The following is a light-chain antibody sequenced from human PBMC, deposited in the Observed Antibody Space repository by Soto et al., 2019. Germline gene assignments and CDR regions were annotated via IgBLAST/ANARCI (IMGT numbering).Light chain of an antibody. Sequence: DIQMTQSPSTLSASVGDRVTITCRASQSISNWLAWYQQKPGKAPKLLIYKASSLESGVPSRFSGSGSGTESTLTISSLQPDDFATYYCQQYNSYLLMYTVGQGTKLEIK. J-gene: IGKJ2*01. V-gene: IGKV1-5*03. CDR2: KAS. CDR1: QSISNW. CDR3: QQYNSYLLMYT.